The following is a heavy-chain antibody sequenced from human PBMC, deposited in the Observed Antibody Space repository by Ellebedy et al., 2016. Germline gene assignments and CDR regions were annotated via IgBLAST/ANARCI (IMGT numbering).Heavy chain of an antibody. D-gene: IGHD3-16*01. CDR1: GFSLTTSGMC. CDR3: ARIGKGYSYTYRYFDF. V-gene: IGHV2-70*01. Sequence: SGPTLVKPTETLTLTCTFSGFSLTTSGMCVSWIRQPPGKALEWLAVINWDDDKYYSTSLKTRLTISKDTSKNQVVLTMTNMDPVDTATYYCARIGKGYSYTYRYFDFWGQGTRVTVSS. J-gene: IGHJ4*02. CDR2: INWDDDK.